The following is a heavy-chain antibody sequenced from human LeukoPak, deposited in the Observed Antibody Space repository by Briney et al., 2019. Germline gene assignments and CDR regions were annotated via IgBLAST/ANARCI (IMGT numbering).Heavy chain of an antibody. V-gene: IGHV3-23*01. CDR3: AKQSFSSGCYDN. CDR1: GFTFSNYV. Sequence: PGGSLRLSCAASGFTFSNYVMSWARQAPETGLEWVSAISGSGGSTYYADSVKGRFTISRDNSKNTLYLQMNSLRAEDTAVYYCAKQSFSSGCYDNWGQGTLVTVSS. CDR2: ISGSGGST. J-gene: IGHJ4*02. D-gene: IGHD6-19*01.